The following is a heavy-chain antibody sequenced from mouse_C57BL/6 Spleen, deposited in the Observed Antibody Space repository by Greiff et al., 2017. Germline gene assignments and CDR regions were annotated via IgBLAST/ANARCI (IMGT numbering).Heavy chain of an antibody. D-gene: IGHD1-1*01. CDR3: ARHEDITTGDYYAMDY. J-gene: IGHJ4*01. Sequence: VQLVESGAELVKPGASVKLSCKASGYTSTEYTIHWVKQRSGQGLEWIGWFYPGSGSIKYNEKFKDKATLTADKSSSTVYMELSRLTSEDSAVYFCARHEDITTGDYYAMDYWGQGTSVTVSS. CDR1: GYTSTEYT. CDR2: FYPGSGSI. V-gene: IGHV1-62-2*01.